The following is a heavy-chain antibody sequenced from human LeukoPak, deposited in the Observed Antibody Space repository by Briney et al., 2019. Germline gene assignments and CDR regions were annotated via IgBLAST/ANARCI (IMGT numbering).Heavy chain of an antibody. Sequence: PSETLSLTCTVSGGSISSYYWSWIRQPAGKGLQWIGRIYTSGSTNYKPSLKSRVTISVDKSKNQFSLKLSSVTAADTAVYYCAREHDSSGYYYRDAFDIWGQGTMVTVSS. D-gene: IGHD3-22*01. V-gene: IGHV4-4*07. CDR2: IYTSGST. CDR1: GGSISSYY. J-gene: IGHJ3*02. CDR3: AREHDSSGYYYRDAFDI.